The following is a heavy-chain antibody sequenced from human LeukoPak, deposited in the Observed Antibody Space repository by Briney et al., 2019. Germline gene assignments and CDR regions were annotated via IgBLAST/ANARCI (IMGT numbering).Heavy chain of an antibody. CDR1: GGTFSSYA. V-gene: IGHV1-69*06. Sequence: SVKVSCKASGGTFSSYAISWVRQAPGQGPEWMGGIIPIFGTANYAQKFQGRVTITADKSTSTAYMELSSLRSEDTAVYYCARAARYFDWLLYEDYWGQGTLVTVSS. CDR2: IIPIFGTA. D-gene: IGHD3-9*01. J-gene: IGHJ4*02. CDR3: ARAARYFDWLLYEDY.